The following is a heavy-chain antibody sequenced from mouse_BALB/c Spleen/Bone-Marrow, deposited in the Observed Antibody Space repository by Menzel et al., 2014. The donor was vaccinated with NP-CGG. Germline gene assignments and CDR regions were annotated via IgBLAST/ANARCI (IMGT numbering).Heavy chain of an antibody. CDR2: ISGGGSYT. J-gene: IGHJ3*01. Sequence: EVKVVESGGGLVKSGESLKLSCAASGFSFNSYGMSWVRQTPEKRLEWVATISGGGSYTFYPDSVKGRFTISRDNAKNNLYLRLSSLRSEDTALHYCARHAYYDQTEVSFVYWGQGTLVTVSA. CDR1: GFSFNSYG. CDR3: ARHAYYDQTEVSFVY. V-gene: IGHV5-9-2*01. D-gene: IGHD2-4*01.